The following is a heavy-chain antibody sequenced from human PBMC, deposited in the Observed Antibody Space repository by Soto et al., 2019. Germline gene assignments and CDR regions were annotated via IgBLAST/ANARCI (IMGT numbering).Heavy chain of an antibody. Sequence: VGSLRLSCAASGFTFSSYSMNWVRQAPGKGLEWVSSISSSSSYIYYADSVKGRFTISRDNAKNSLYLQMNSLRAEDTAVYYCARDMGLGYCSGGSCPNWFDPWGQGTLVSVSS. CDR3: ARDMGLGYCSGGSCPNWFDP. CDR2: ISSSSSYI. D-gene: IGHD2-15*01. J-gene: IGHJ5*02. CDR1: GFTFSSYS. V-gene: IGHV3-21*01.